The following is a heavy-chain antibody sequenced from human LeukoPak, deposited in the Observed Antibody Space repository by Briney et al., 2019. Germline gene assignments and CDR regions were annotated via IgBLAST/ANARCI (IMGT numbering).Heavy chain of an antibody. CDR3: AKALFQYPHSGYGN. CDR2: ISGSGGST. CDR1: GFIFSSYA. V-gene: IGHV3-23*01. J-gene: IGHJ4*02. Sequence: GGSLRLSCAASGFIFSSYAVSWVRQAPGKGLEGVSSISGSGGSTYYADSVKGRFTISRDNSKNTLYLKMNSLRAEDTAVYYCAKALFQYPHSGYGNWGQGTLVTVSS. D-gene: IGHD5-12*01.